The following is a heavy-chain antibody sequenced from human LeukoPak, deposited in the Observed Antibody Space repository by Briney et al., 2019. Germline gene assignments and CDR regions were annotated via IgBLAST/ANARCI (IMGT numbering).Heavy chain of an antibody. J-gene: IGHJ4*02. Sequence: GGSLRLSCAASGFTFSSHEMNWVRQAPGKGLEWLSYISGSGDTMYYADSVRGRFTISRDNAKNSLYLQMNSLRTEDSALYSCARGAVAGTPPVDYWGPGTLVTVSS. CDR3: ARGAVAGTPPVDY. CDR2: ISGSGDTM. CDR1: GFTFSSHE. D-gene: IGHD6-19*01. V-gene: IGHV3-48*03.